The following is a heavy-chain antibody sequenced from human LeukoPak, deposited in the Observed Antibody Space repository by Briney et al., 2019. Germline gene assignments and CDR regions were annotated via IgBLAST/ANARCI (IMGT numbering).Heavy chain of an antibody. CDR1: GYTFTSYD. D-gene: IGHD1-26*01. V-gene: IGHV1-8*01. J-gene: IGHJ4*02. Sequence: PEASVKVSCKASGYTFTSYDINWVRQATGQGLEWMGWMNPNSGNTGYAQKFQGRVTMTRNTSISTAYMELSSLRSEDTAVYYCARSGSYLYYFDYWGQGTLVTVSS. CDR2: MNPNSGNT. CDR3: ARSGSYLYYFDY.